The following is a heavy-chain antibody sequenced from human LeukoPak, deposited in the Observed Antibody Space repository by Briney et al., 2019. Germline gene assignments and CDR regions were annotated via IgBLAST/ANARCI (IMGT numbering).Heavy chain of an antibody. CDR2: INAGNGNT. CDR1: GYTFTSYA. CDR3: ARAPGSSGWSYNWFDP. J-gene: IGHJ5*02. D-gene: IGHD6-19*01. Sequence: EASVKVSCKASGYTFTSYAMHWVRQAPGQRLEWMGWINAGNGNTKYSQKFQGRVTITRDTSASTAYMELSSLRSEDTAVYYCARAPGSSGWSYNWFDPWGQGTLVTVSS. V-gene: IGHV1-3*01.